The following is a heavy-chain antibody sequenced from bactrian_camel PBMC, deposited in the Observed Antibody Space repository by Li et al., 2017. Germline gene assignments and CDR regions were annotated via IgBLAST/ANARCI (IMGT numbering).Heavy chain of an antibody. V-gene: IGHV3S40*01. Sequence: VQLVESGGDLVQPGGSLRLSCAGSGFTFRSYDMNWVRQAPGKGLEWVSTINSAGNTYYSDSVKGRFTISRDNAKNTVYLQLNSLKTEDMGMYHCAGFKIGGYWGQGTQVTVS. CDR1: GFTFRSYD. CDR3: AGFKIGGY. CDR2: INSAGNT. J-gene: IGHJ6*01.